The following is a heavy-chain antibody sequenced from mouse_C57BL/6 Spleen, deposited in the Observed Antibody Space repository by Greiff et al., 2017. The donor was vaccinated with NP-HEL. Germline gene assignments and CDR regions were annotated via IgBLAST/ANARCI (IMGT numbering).Heavy chain of an antibody. V-gene: IGHV3-6*01. D-gene: IGHD1-1*02. Sequence: EVKLMESGPGLVKPSQSLSLTCSVTGYSITSGYYWNWIRQFPGNKLEWMGYISYDGSNNYNPSLKNRISITRDTSKNQFFLKLNSVTTEDTATYYCARENYALLDYWGQSTTLTVSS. CDR2: ISYDGSN. CDR3: ARENYALLDY. J-gene: IGHJ2*01. CDR1: GYSITSGYY.